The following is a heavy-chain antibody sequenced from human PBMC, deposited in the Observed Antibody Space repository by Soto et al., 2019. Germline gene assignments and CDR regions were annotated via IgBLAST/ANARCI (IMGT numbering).Heavy chain of an antibody. Sequence: GESLKISCKGSGYSFTSYWISWLRQMPGKGLEWMGRIDPSDSYTNYSPSFQGHVTISADKSISTAYLQWSSLKASDTAMYYCATLPLGSVVVAASSQGYYYGMDVWGQGTTVTVSS. V-gene: IGHV5-10-1*01. CDR2: IDPSDSYT. CDR3: ATLPLGSVVVAASSQGYYYGMDV. J-gene: IGHJ6*02. CDR1: GYSFTSYW. D-gene: IGHD2-15*01.